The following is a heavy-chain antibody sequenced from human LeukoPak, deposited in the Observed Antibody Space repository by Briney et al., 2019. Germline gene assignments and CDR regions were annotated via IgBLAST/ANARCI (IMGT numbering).Heavy chain of an antibody. CDR3: ARGLINSGLHPFVY. J-gene: IGHJ4*02. Sequence: PSETLSLTCTVSGGSISSSSSSWIRQPPGKGLEWIGYIYYSGSTNYNPSLKSRVTISVDTSKNQFSLQLSSVTAADTAVYYCARGLINSGLHPFVYWAPWPLFTASS. CDR2: IYYSGST. V-gene: IGHV4-59*01. CDR1: GGSISSSS. D-gene: IGHD5-12*01.